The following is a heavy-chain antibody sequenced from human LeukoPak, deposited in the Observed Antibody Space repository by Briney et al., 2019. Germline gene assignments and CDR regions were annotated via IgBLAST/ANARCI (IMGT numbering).Heavy chain of an antibody. CDR2: ISGSGRDT. V-gene: IGHV3-23*01. D-gene: IGHD1-26*01. Sequence: PGGSLRLSCAASGFTFSNAWMNWVRQAPGKGLEWVSAISGSGRDTYYADSVKGRFTISRDNSKNTLFLQMNNLRVEDTAVYYCASRQWDLLDYWGQGTLVTVSS. J-gene: IGHJ4*02. CDR3: ASRQWDLLDY. CDR1: GFTFSNAW.